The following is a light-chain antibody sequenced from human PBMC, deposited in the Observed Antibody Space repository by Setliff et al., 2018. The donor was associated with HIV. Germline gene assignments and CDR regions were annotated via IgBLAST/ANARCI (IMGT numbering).Light chain of an antibody. CDR2: WAS. V-gene: IGKV4-1*01. CDR1: QSVFYSSNNKNY. Sequence: EIVMTQSPDYLAVSLGDRATINCKSSQSVFYSSNNKNYIAWYSQKPGQPPKLLIYWASTRESGVPMRFIGSGAGTDFTLTISSLQAEDVAVYYCQQYYSTPFTFGPGTKVDIK. J-gene: IGKJ3*01. CDR3: QQYYSTPFT.